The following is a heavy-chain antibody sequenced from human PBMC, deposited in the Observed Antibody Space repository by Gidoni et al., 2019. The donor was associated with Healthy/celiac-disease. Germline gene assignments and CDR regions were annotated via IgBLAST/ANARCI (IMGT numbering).Heavy chain of an antibody. Sequence: EVQLVESGGGLVKPGGSLSLSCAASGFTFSSYSMNWVRQAPGKGLEWVSSISSSSSYIYYADSVKGRFTISRDNAKNSLYLQMNSLRAEDTAVYYCARGSGLAGVAFDIWGQGTMVTVSS. CDR1: GFTFSSYS. V-gene: IGHV3-21*01. D-gene: IGHD3-3*01. J-gene: IGHJ3*02. CDR2: ISSSSSYI. CDR3: ARGSGLAGVAFDI.